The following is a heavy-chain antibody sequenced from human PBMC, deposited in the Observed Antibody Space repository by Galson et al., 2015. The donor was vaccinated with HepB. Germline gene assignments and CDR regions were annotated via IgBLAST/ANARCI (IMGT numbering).Heavy chain of an antibody. CDR1: GYTFTSYY. D-gene: IGHD3-3*01. CDR2: INPSGGST. Sequence: SVKVSCKASGYTFTSYYMHWVRQAPGQGLEWMGIINPSGGSTSYAQKFQGRVTMTRDTSTSTVYMELSSLRSEDTAVYYCAMLVLYDFWSGPDAFDIWGQRTMVTVSS. CDR3: AMLVLYDFWSGPDAFDI. V-gene: IGHV1-46*01. J-gene: IGHJ3*02.